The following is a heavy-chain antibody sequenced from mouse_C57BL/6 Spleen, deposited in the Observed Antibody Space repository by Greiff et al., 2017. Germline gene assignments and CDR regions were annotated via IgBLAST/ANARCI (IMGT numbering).Heavy chain of an antibody. CDR2: IHPNSGST. Sequence: QVQLQQPGAELVKPGASVKLSCKASGYTFTSYWMHWVKQRPGQGLEWIGMIHPNSGSTTYNEKFKSKATLTVDKSYSTAYMQLSSLTSEDSAVYYCARDFRDYCGSVAWFAYWGQGTLVTVSA. CDR3: ARDFRDYCGSVAWFAY. D-gene: IGHD1-1*01. V-gene: IGHV1-64*01. CDR1: GYTFTSYW. J-gene: IGHJ3*01.